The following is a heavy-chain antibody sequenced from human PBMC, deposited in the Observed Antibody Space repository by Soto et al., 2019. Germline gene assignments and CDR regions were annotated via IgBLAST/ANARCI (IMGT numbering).Heavy chain of an antibody. V-gene: IGHV1-2*02. J-gene: IGHJ3*02. Sequence: QLHLVQSGAVVKKPGASVTVSCSASGYPVTAYYMHWVRQAPGRGLEWMGGINPATGAAKYTQTFQGRVTMPRDPPTSTVFMELGGLTSEDTAGFYCARGGGVGVAGSAAFDMWGQGTLVTVSS. CDR3: ARGGGVGVAGSAAFDM. CDR2: INPATGAA. CDR1: GYPVTAYY. D-gene: IGHD3-3*01.